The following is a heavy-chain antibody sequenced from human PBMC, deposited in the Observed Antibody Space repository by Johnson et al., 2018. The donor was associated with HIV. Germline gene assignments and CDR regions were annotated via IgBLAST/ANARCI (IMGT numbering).Heavy chain of an antibody. CDR3: ARDVWLTMSL. CDR2: ISYDGSNK. V-gene: IGHV3-30*04. D-gene: IGHD3-3*01. J-gene: IGHJ3*01. CDR1: GFTFSSYA. Sequence: VQLVESGGGVVQPGRSLRLSCAASGFTFSSYAMHWVRQAPGKGLEWVAVISYDGSNKYYADSVKGRFTIYRDNSKNTLYLQMNSLRADGTAVYYCARDVWLTMSLWGQGTMVTVSS.